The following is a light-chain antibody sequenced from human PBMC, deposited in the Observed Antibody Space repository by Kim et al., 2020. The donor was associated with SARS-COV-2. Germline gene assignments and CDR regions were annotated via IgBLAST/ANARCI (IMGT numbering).Light chain of an antibody. J-gene: IGKJ5*01. CDR2: DAS. Sequence: DTHMTQSPSSLSASVGDRVTITCQSSQDISNYLNWYQQKPGKAPKLLIYDASNLETGVPSRFSGSGSGTDFTLTISSLQPEDIATYYCQQYDNLPVFGQGTQLEIK. V-gene: IGKV1-33*01. CDR1: QDISNY. CDR3: QQYDNLPV.